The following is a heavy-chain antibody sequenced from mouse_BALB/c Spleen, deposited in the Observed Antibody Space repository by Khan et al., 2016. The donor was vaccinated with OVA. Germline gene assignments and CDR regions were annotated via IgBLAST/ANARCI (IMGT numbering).Heavy chain of an antibody. J-gene: IGHJ1*01. Sequence: QVQLKQSGPELIRPGTSVKLSCKASGYTFTNYWLGWVQQRPGHGLDWVGDIHPGGVLIYYDEKVKGKATLTADTSSTSAYLQFSRLTSEDSAGEFCARWATWYFDVWGAGTTVTVSS. V-gene: IGHV1-63*01. D-gene: IGHD3-1*01. CDR2: IHPGGVLI. CDR3: ARWATWYFDV. CDR1: GYTFTNYW.